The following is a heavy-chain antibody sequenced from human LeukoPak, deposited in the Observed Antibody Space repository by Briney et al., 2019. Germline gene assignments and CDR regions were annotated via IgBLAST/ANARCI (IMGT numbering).Heavy chain of an antibody. Sequence: ASVKVSCKASGYTFTNYGISWVRQAPGQGLEWMGWINPNSGGTNYAQKFQGRVTMTRDTSISTAYMELSRLRSDDTAVYYCARWGSTYSSGWYGRIIYYYYYMDVWGKGTTVTVSS. CDR2: INPNSGGT. V-gene: IGHV1-2*02. D-gene: IGHD6-19*01. J-gene: IGHJ6*03. CDR1: GYTFTNYG. CDR3: ARWGSTYSSGWYGRIIYYYYYMDV.